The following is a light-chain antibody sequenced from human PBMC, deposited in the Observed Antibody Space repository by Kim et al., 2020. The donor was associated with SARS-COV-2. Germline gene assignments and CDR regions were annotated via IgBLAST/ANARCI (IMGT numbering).Light chain of an antibody. CDR1: QSINSSY. CDR2: GAS. CDR3: QQYGTSLRT. Sequence: EIVLTQSPGTLSLSPGERATLSCRASQSINSSYLAWYQQKPGQPPRLLIYGASNRATGIPDRFSGSGSGTDFTLTISRLESEDLAVYYCQQYGTSLRTFGQGTKVDIK. J-gene: IGKJ1*01. V-gene: IGKV3-20*01.